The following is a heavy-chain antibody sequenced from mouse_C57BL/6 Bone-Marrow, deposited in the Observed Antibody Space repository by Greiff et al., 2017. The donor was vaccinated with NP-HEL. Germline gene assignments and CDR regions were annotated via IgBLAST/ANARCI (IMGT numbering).Heavy chain of an antibody. CDR1: GYTFTSYW. Sequence: QVQLQQPGAELVKPGASVKLSCKASGYTFTSYWMHWVKQRPGQGLEWIGMIHPNSGSTNYNEKFKSKATLTVDKSSSTAYMQLSSLTSEDSAVYYCAREDDGYYPAWFAYWGQGTLVTVSA. CDR2: IHPNSGST. J-gene: IGHJ3*01. D-gene: IGHD2-3*01. CDR3: AREDDGYYPAWFAY. V-gene: IGHV1-64*01.